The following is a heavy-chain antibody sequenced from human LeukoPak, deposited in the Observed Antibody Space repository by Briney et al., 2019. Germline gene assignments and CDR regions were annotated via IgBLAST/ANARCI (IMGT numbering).Heavy chain of an antibody. V-gene: IGHV3-74*01. D-gene: IGHD3-22*01. CDR3: ARPRGPYYYDSSGSDAFDI. Sequence: GGSLRLSCAASGFTFSSYWMHWVRQAPGKGLVWVSRINSDGSSTSYADSVKGRFTISRDNAKNTLYLQMNSLRAEDTAVYYCARPRGPYYYDSSGSDAFDIWGQGTMVTVSS. CDR2: INSDGSST. J-gene: IGHJ3*02. CDR1: GFTFSSYW.